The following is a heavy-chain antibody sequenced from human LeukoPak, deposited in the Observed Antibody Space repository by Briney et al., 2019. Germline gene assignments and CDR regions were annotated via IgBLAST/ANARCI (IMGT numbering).Heavy chain of an antibody. V-gene: IGHV1-69*13. D-gene: IGHD4-17*01. Sequence: SVRVSCKASGGTFSSYAISWVRQAPGQGLEWMGGILPIFNRTNYARKFRDRVTITADGSTSTAYMELSSLRSEDTAVYYCARVVARYGDLWWFAPWGQGTLVTVSS. CDR1: GGTFSSYA. CDR2: ILPIFNRT. CDR3: ARVVARYGDLWWFAP. J-gene: IGHJ5*02.